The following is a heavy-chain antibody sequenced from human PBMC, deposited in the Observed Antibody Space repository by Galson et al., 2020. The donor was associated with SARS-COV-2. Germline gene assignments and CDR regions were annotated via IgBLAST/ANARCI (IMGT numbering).Heavy chain of an antibody. D-gene: IGHD3-3*01. J-gene: IGHJ6*02. CDR1: DASFSGYS. CDR3: ALQQYDFWMDV. CDR2: INYRGSA. V-gene: IGHV4-34*01. Sequence: SQTLSLTCTVYDASFSGYSWPWIRQTPGKGLQWIGKINYRGSANYNPSLKSRVTISVDTPKNQFSLRLTSVTAADTAIYYCALQQYDFWMDVWGQGTTVTVSS.